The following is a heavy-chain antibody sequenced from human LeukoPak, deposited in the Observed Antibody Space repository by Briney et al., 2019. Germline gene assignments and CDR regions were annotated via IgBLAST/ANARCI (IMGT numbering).Heavy chain of an antibody. Sequence: GRCLRLSRAASRFTLDDYVVHCVRRARGKGLEGVSGISWYSGSIGYADSLKGRFTIYRENAKNSLYLPINSLRDEERALYCCSISRGGGYEYYFDYWGQGTLVTVSS. J-gene: IGHJ4*02. D-gene: IGHD6-19*01. CDR3: SISRGGGYEYYFDY. CDR2: ISWYSGSI. V-gene: IGHV3-9*01. CDR1: RFTLDDYV.